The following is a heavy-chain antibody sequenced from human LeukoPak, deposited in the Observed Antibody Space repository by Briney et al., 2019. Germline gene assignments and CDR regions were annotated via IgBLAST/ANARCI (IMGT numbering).Heavy chain of an antibody. Sequence: SQTLSLTCTVSGGSISSGDNHWSWIRQPPGKGLEWIGYIYYSGSTNYNPSLKSRVTISVDTSKNQFSLKLSSVTAADTAVYYCARPNVLRYFDWAFEGWGQGTLVTVSS. D-gene: IGHD3-9*01. CDR3: ARPNVLRYFDWAFEG. J-gene: IGHJ4*02. CDR1: GGSISSGDNH. V-gene: IGHV4-61*08. CDR2: IYYSGST.